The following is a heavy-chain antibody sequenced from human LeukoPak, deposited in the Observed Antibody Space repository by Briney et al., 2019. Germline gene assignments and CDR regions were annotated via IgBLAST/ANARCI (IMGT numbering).Heavy chain of an antibody. CDR2: IYYSGST. D-gene: IGHD4-17*01. J-gene: IGHJ4*02. CDR3: AREFTYGDYVSDVPYFDY. CDR1: GGSISSSSYY. Sequence: SETLSLTCTVSGGSISSSSYYWGWIRQPPGKGLEWIGSIYYSGSTYYNPSLKSRVTISVDTSKNQFSLKLSSVTAADTAVYYCAREFTYGDYVSDVPYFDYWGQGTLVTVSS. V-gene: IGHV4-39*07.